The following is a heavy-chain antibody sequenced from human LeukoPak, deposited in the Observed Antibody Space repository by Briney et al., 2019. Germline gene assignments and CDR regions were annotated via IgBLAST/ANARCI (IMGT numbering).Heavy chain of an antibody. D-gene: IGHD4-17*01. Sequence: ASVKVSCKASGGTFSSYAISWVRQAPGQGLEWMGGIIPIFGTANYAQKFQGRVTITADESTSTAYMELSSLRSEDTAVYYCARLGYGTDAGDDFDYWGQGTLVTVSS. CDR3: ARLGYGTDAGDDFDY. J-gene: IGHJ4*02. V-gene: IGHV1-69*13. CDR1: GGTFSSYA. CDR2: IIPIFGTA.